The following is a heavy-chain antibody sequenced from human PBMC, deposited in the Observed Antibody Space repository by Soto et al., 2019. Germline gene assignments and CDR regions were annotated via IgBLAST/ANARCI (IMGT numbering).Heavy chain of an antibody. J-gene: IGHJ3*02. CDR2: ISGSGGST. Sequence: GGSLRLSCAASGFTFSSYAMSWVRQAPGKGLEWVSAISGSGGSTYYADSVKGRFTISRDNSKNTLYLQMNSLRAEDAAVYYCAKDRIAVAGTRDAFDIWGQGTMVTVSS. V-gene: IGHV3-23*01. CDR3: AKDRIAVAGTRDAFDI. CDR1: GFTFSSYA. D-gene: IGHD6-19*01.